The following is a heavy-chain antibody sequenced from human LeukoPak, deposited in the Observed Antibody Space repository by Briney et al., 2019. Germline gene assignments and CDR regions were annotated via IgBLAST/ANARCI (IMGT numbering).Heavy chain of an antibody. CDR3: ARDSGYSYVFVDY. J-gene: IGHJ4*02. Sequence: ASVKVSCKASGYTFTSYDFNWVRQATGQRPEWMGWMSPNSGDTGYAQKFQDRVTMTRNTSISTAYMELSSLRSDDTTVYYCARDSGYSYVFVDYWGQGTLVTVSS. D-gene: IGHD5-18*01. CDR2: MSPNSGDT. CDR1: GYTFTSYD. V-gene: IGHV1-8*01.